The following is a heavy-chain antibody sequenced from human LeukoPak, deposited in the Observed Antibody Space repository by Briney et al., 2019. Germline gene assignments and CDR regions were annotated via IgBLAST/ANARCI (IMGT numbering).Heavy chain of an antibody. CDR2: IIPIFGTA. J-gene: IGHJ4*02. D-gene: IGHD4-11*01. V-gene: IGHV1-69*05. CDR3: ARDRGTVTTALDY. Sequence: SVKVSCKASGGTFSSYAINWVRQAPGQGLEWMGGIIPIFGTANYAQKFQGRVTITTDESTSTAYMELSSLRSEDTAVYYCARDRGTVTTALDYWGQGTLVTVSS. CDR1: GGTFSSYA.